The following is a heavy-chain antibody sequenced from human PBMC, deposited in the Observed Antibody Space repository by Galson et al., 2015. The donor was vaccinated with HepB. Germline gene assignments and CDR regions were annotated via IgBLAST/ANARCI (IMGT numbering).Heavy chain of an antibody. D-gene: IGHD3-22*01. CDR1: GGTFSRHT. Sequence: SVKVSCKASGGTFSRHTFSWVRQAPGQGLEWMGGITPIFGSGNYAQKFQGRVTITADESKTTTYMELSSLRSEDTAVYYCVRQYDTSGYYAYWGQGTLVTVSS. CDR2: ITPIFGSG. CDR3: VRQYDTSGYYAY. V-gene: IGHV1-69*13. J-gene: IGHJ4*02.